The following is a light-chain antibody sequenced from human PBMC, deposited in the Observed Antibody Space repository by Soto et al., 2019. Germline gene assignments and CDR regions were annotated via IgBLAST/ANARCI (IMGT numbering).Light chain of an antibody. CDR3: QQFSTSTA. CDR2: GVY. CDR1: QRVGSSS. V-gene: IGKV3-20*01. J-gene: IGKJ4*01. Sequence: EIVLTQSPGTLSLSPGERAILSCRASQRVGSSSLAWYQQRPGQAPRLLIYGVYTRATGIPDRFSGSGSGTDFTLTISKMESEDFAVYFCQQFSTSTACGGGTKVEIK.